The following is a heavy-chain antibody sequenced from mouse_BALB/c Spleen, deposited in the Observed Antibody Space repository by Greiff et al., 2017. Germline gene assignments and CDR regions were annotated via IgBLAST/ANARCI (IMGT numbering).Heavy chain of an antibody. CDR1: GYSITSDYA. CDR3: ARWNRWFAY. CDR2: ISYSGST. V-gene: IGHV3-2*02. J-gene: IGHJ3*01. Sequence: EVMLVESGPGLVKPSQSLSLTCTVTGYSITSDYAWNWIRQFPGNKLEWMGYISYSGSTSYNPSLKSRISITRDTSKNQFFLQLNSVTTEDTATYYCARWNRWFAYWGQGTLVTVSA.